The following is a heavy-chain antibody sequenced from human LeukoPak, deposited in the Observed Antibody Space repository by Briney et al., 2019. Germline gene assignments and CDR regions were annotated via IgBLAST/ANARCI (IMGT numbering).Heavy chain of an antibody. J-gene: IGHJ6*03. D-gene: IGHD3-10*01. CDR3: ARGGYGSGSYYYYYMDV. CDR1: GFTFSGYS. V-gene: IGHV3-21*01. CDR2: ISGSSSYI. Sequence: GGSLRLSCAASGFTFSGYSMNWVRQAPGKGLEWVSSISGSSSYIYYADSVKGRFTISRDNAKNSLYLQMNSLRAEDTAVYYCARGGYGSGSYYYYYMDVWGKGTTVTVSS.